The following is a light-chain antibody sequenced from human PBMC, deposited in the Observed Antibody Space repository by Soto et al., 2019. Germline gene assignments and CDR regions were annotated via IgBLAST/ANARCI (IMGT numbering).Light chain of an antibody. J-gene: IGKJ1*01. V-gene: IGKV3-11*01. CDR2: DAS. CDR1: QSISIY. Sequence: DIVLTQSPATLSLSPGERATLSCRASQSISIYLAWYQQRPGQAPRLLIYDASNRATGIPARFSGSGSGTDFTLTISSLEPEDFAVYYCQQYSSSGTFGQGTKVDIK. CDR3: QQYSSSGT.